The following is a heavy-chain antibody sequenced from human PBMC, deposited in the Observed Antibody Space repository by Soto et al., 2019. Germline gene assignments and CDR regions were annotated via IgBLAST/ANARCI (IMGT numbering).Heavy chain of an antibody. D-gene: IGHD3-3*01. Sequence: QITLNESGPTVVKPAETLTLTCTFSGFTLTISGVGVGWIRQSPGKAPEWLALIYWDDDKRYSASLKNRNTNTKDTSKHQVVLTMASVDPSDTATYYCAHRILRRFFGLVTATAIYFDSWGQGTPVVVSS. V-gene: IGHV2-5*02. CDR2: IYWDDDK. J-gene: IGHJ4*02. CDR3: AHRILRRFFGLVTATAIYFDS. CDR1: GFTLTISGVG.